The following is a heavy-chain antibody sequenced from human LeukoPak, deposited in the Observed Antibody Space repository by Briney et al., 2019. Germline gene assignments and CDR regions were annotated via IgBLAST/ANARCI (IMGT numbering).Heavy chain of an antibody. Sequence: GGSLRLSCAASGFAFSSYAMNWVRQTPGKGLEWVSSISISGGSTYYADSVKGRFTISRDNSRNTLYLQINSLRAEDTAVYYCARHYFGSGSYDYWGQGTLVTVSS. V-gene: IGHV3-23*01. J-gene: IGHJ4*02. CDR1: GFAFSSYA. D-gene: IGHD3-10*01. CDR2: ISISGGST. CDR3: ARHYFGSGSYDY.